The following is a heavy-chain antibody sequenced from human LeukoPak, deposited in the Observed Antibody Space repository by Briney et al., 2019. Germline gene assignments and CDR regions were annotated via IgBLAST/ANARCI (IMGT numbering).Heavy chain of an antibody. CDR3: ARGYYDNSGYSNPFDY. CDR2: VHHSGST. J-gene: IGHJ4*02. Sequence: SETPSLTCTVSGGSITSLYWSWLRQSPGKGLEWIGYVHHSGSTNYNPSLKSRVTISIDTSKNQFSLKLSPVTAADTAVYYCARGYYDNSGYSNPFDYWGQGTLVTVSS. CDR1: GGSITSLY. V-gene: IGHV4-59*11. D-gene: IGHD3-22*01.